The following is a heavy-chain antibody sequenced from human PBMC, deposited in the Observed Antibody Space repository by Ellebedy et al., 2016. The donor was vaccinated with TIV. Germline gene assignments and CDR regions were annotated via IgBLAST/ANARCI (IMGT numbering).Heavy chain of an antibody. J-gene: IGHJ2*01. D-gene: IGHD1-26*01. CDR2: TSTYNGNR. Sequence: AASVKVSCKASGYTFTNYDISWVRQAPGQGLEWMGWTSTYNGNRDYAQKFQGRVTMTRDTYTSTAYMELRNLSSDDTALYYCARASKAATTSYFWYFDLWGPGTLVTVSS. CDR1: GYTFTNYD. CDR3: ARASKAATTSYFWYFDL. V-gene: IGHV1-18*04.